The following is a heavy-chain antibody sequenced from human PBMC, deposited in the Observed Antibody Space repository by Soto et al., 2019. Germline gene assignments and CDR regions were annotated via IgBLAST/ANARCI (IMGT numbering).Heavy chain of an antibody. Sequence: SETLSLTCTVSDDFISSYYWNWIRQPAGKGLEWIGRVSTNGATNYNPSLESRVTMSVDTSKNQFSLKLTSVTAADTAVYFCARADYEILTGSYALDVWGQGTTVTVSS. CDR3: ARADYEILTGSYALDV. CDR1: DDFISSYY. V-gene: IGHV4-4*07. CDR2: VSTNGAT. D-gene: IGHD3-9*01. J-gene: IGHJ6*02.